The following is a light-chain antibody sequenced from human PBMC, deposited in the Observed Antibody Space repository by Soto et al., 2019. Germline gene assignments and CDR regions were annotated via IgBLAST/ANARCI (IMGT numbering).Light chain of an antibody. J-gene: IGKJ4*01. CDR3: QQRSNWPLT. Sequence: EIVLTQSPTTLFLSPGERATLSCRASQSVGSSLAWYQQKPGPVTRLLIYETSKRATGIPARFSGSGSGTDFTLTISSLETEDFAVYYCQQRSNWPLTFGGGTKVEIK. V-gene: IGKV3-11*01. CDR2: ETS. CDR1: QSVGSS.